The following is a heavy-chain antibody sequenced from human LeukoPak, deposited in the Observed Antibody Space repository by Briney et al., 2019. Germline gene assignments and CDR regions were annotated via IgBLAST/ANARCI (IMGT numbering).Heavy chain of an antibody. CDR1: GSSFSNYV. CDR3: AKVPCMDRGIMGX. V-gene: IGHV3-23*01. D-gene: IGHD3-10*01. J-gene: IGHJ4*01. Sequence: EGSLRLSCAASGSSFSNYVMSWVRQAPGKGLEWVSALTGSGRSTYYADSVKGRFTISRDNSENTLYLQMNSLTAEDTAVYYCAKVPCMDRGIMGXWGXGTPXTVSS. CDR2: LTGSGRST.